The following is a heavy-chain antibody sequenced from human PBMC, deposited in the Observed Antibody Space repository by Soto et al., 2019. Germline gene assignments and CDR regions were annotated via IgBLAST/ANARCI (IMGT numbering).Heavy chain of an antibody. CDR2: ISNDGSNK. Sequence: GGSLRLSCAASGFTFSSYGMDWVRQAPGKGLEWVAVISNDGSNKYYADSVKGRFTISRDNSKNTLYLQMNSLRSEDTAVYYCAKDQGRWFPYLQYWGQGTLVTVSS. J-gene: IGHJ1*01. CDR1: GFTFSSYG. CDR3: AKDQGRWFPYLQY. V-gene: IGHV3-30*18. D-gene: IGHD3-10*01.